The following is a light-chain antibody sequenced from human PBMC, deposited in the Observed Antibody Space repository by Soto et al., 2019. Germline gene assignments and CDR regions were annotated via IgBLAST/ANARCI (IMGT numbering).Light chain of an antibody. J-gene: IGKJ1*01. V-gene: IGKV3-11*01. CDR1: ESVTDY. Sequence: EIVFTQSSATLSLSPGERGTLSCRASESVTDYLAWYQQKPGQAPRLLVYDVSNRAAGIPTRFSGGGSGTDFTLTISNVEPEDFAVYYCQQRSDWPWTFGQGTKVDIK. CDR3: QQRSDWPWT. CDR2: DVS.